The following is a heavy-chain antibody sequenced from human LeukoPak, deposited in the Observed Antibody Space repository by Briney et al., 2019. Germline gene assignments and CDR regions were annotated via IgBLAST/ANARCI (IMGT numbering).Heavy chain of an antibody. Sequence: SETLSLTCAVSGGSISSYYWSWIRQPPGKGLEWIGYIYYSGSTNYNPSLKSRVTISVDTSKNQFSLKLSSVTAADTAVYYCAIWRGLGYCSSTSCFRFDPWGQGTLVTVSS. CDR1: GGSISSYY. CDR3: AIWRGLGYCSSTSCFRFDP. D-gene: IGHD2-2*01. V-gene: IGHV4-59*01. CDR2: IYYSGST. J-gene: IGHJ5*02.